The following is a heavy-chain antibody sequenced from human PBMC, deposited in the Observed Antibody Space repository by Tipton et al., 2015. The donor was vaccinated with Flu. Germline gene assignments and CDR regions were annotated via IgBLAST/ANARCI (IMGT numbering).Heavy chain of an antibody. CDR2: INWNGGST. CDR1: GFTLDDYG. D-gene: IGHD1-26*01. V-gene: IGHV3-20*04. Sequence: SLRLSCAASGFTLDDYGMSWVRQAPGKGLEWVSGINWNGGSTGYADSVKGRFTISSDNAKNSLYLQMNSLRAEDTALYYCARGGWELPHFDYWGQGTLVTVSS. CDR3: ARGGWELPHFDY. J-gene: IGHJ4*02.